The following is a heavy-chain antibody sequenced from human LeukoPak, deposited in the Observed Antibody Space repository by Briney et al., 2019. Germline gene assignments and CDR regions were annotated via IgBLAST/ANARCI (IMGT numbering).Heavy chain of an antibody. CDR2: IYTSGST. D-gene: IGHD3-3*01. CDR1: GGSISSSSYY. Sequence: PSETLSLTCTVSGGSISSSSYYWSWIRQPAGKGLEWIGRIYTSGSTNYNPSLKSRVTMSVDTSKSQFSLKLSSVTAADTAVYYCARFWSGYYGYWGQGTLVTVSS. J-gene: IGHJ4*02. V-gene: IGHV4-61*02. CDR3: ARFWSGYYGY.